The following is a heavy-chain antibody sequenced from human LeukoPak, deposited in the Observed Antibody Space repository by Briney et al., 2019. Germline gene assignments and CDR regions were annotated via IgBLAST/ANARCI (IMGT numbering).Heavy chain of an antibody. Sequence: PSETLSLTCAVYGGSFSGYYWSWIRQPPGKGLEWIGEINHSGSTNYNPSLKSRVTISLDTSKNQFSLKLSSVTAADTAVYYCAGHHPRNTVDFWGQGTLVTVSS. CDR2: INHSGST. J-gene: IGHJ4*02. CDR3: AGHHPRNTVDF. D-gene: IGHD2-8*02. V-gene: IGHV4-34*01. CDR1: GGSFSGYY.